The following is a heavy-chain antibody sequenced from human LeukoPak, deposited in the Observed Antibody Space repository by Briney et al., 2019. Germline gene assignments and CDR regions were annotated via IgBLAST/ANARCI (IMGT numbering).Heavy chain of an antibody. CDR2: IYYSGST. CDR1: GGSISSYY. D-gene: IGHD5-18*01. Sequence: PSETLSLTCTVSGGSISSYYWSWIRQPPGKGLEWIGYIYYSGSTNYNPSLKSRVTISVDTSKNQFSLKLSSVTAADTAVYYCARLRYSYGSPYYFDYWGQGTLVTVSS. J-gene: IGHJ4*02. CDR3: ARLRYSYGSPYYFDY. V-gene: IGHV4-59*08.